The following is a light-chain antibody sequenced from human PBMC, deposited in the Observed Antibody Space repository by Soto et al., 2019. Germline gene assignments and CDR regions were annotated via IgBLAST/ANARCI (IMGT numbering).Light chain of an antibody. CDR1: SSNIGAGYD. CDR3: QSYDSSLSGVE. CDR2: GNT. V-gene: IGLV1-40*01. Sequence: QSVLTQPPSVSGARGQRVTISCTGSSSNIGAGYDVHWYQHLPGTAPKLLIYGNTNRPSGVPDRFSGSKSGTSASLAITGLQAEDEADSYCQSYDSSLSGVEFGGGTKLTVL. J-gene: IGLJ2*01.